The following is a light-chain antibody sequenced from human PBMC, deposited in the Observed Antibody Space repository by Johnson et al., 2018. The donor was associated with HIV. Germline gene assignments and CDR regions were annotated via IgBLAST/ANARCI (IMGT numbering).Light chain of an antibody. CDR3: GTWDSSLSAGL. J-gene: IGLJ1*01. CDR1: SSNIGNNY. Sequence: QSVLTQPPSVSAAPGQKVTISCSGSSSNIGNNYVSWYQQLPGTAPKLLIYDNNKRPSGIPDRFSGSKSGQSATLGITGLQTGDEADYYCGTWDSSLSAGLFGTGTKVTVL. CDR2: DNN. V-gene: IGLV1-51*01.